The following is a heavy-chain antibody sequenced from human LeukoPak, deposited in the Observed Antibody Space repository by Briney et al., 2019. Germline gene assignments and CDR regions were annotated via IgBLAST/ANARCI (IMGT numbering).Heavy chain of an antibody. D-gene: IGHD5-18*01. V-gene: IGHV3-15*01. CDR2: IKSKTDGGTT. Sequence: GGSLRLSCAASGFTFSNAWMSWVRQAPGKGLEWVGRIKSKTDGGTTDYAAPVKGRFTISRDDSKNTLYLQMSSLKIEDTAVYYSTTDPGYSYGHIDYWGQGTLVTVSS. CDR3: TTDPGYSYGHIDY. J-gene: IGHJ4*02. CDR1: GFTFSNAW.